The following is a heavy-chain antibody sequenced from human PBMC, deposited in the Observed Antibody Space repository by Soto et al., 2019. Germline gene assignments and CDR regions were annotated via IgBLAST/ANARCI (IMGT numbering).Heavy chain of an antibody. Sequence: TSEILSLPSTVSGGYISSGGYYLSWIRQHPGKGLEWIGYIYYSGSTYYNPSLKSRVTISVDTSKNQFSLKLSSVTAADTALYYCARENYYYYYMDVWVKGTTVTVSS. CDR2: IYYSGST. J-gene: IGHJ6*03. CDR3: ARENYYYYYMDV. CDR1: GGYISSGGYY. V-gene: IGHV4-31*03.